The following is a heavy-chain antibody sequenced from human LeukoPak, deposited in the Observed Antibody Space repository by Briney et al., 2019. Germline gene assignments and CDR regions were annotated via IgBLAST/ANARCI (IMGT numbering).Heavy chain of an antibody. CDR2: ISSGSSTI. CDR1: GFTFSDYS. V-gene: IGHV3-48*04. J-gene: IGHJ4*01. CDR3: ARDTRGESDY. Sequence: GSLRLSCAASGFTFSDYSMNWVRQAPGKGLEWVSYISSGSSTIYYADSVKGRFTISRDNAKKSLYLQMNSLRAEDTAVYYCARDTRGESDYWGHGTLVTVSS. D-gene: IGHD2-2*01.